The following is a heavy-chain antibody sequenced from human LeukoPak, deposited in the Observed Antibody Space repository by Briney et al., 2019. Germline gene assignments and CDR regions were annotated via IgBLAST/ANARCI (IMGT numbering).Heavy chain of an antibody. V-gene: IGHV1-69*05. CDR1: GGTFSSYA. CDR3: ARTYYYGSGSPNRFDP. J-gene: IGHJ5*02. Sequence: SVKVSCKASGGTFSSYAISWVRQAPGQGLEWMGRIIPIFGTANYAQKFQGRVTITTDESTSTAYMELSSLRSEDTAVYYCARTYYYGSGSPNRFDPWGQGTLVTVPS. CDR2: IIPIFGTA. D-gene: IGHD3-10*01.